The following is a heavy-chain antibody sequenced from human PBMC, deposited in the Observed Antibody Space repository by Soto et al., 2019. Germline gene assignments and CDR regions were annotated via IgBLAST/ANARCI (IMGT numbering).Heavy chain of an antibody. D-gene: IGHD6-19*01. V-gene: IGHV3-74*01. J-gene: IGHJ4*01. Sequence: EVQLVESGGALVQLGGSLRLSCAASGFTFSSYLMHWVRQAPGKGLVWVSRISSDGSSTSYADSVKGRFTISRDNAKKTVYRQMNSLRAEDTAVYYCARAQAVAGTGGFYRGQGTVVTVSS. CDR3: ARAQAVAGTGGFY. CDR2: ISSDGSST. CDR1: GFTFSSYL.